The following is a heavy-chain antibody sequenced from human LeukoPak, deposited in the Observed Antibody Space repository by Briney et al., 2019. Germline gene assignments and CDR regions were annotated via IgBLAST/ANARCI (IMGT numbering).Heavy chain of an antibody. J-gene: IGHJ3*01. CDR1: GFMFSSYA. D-gene: IGHD3-9*01. CDR3: VRSNYDILTGYFDAFDF. V-gene: IGHV3-64*01. CDR2: IDDNGGST. Sequence: PGGSLRLSCAASGFMFSSYAMHWVRQAPGKGLEYVSAIDDNGGSTYYANSVKGRFTISRDNSKNTLYLQMGSLRAEDMAVYYCVRSNYDILTGYFDAFDFWGHGTMVTVSS.